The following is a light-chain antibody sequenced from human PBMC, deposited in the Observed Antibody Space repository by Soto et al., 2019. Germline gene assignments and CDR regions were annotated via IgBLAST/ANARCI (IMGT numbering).Light chain of an antibody. J-gene: IGKJ2*01. CDR2: DAS. V-gene: IGKV3-20*01. Sequence: EIVLTQSPGTLSLSPGERATLSCRASQSVSSSYLAWYQQKPGQAPRLLIYDASSRATGIPDRFSGSGSGTDFTLTINRLAPEDFAVYYCQQFGSSLYTFGQGTRLEIK. CDR1: QSVSSSY. CDR3: QQFGSSLYT.